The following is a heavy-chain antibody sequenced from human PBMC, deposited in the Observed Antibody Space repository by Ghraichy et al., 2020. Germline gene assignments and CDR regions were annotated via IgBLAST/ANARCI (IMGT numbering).Heavy chain of an antibody. J-gene: IGHJ4*02. D-gene: IGHD5-18*01. CDR1: GGSISNYY. V-gene: IGHV4-59*01. Sequence: SETLSLTCTVSGGSISNYYCNWFRQPPGKGLEWIGYVHGSGSTKYHPSLESRVTVSSDTAKNEFSLSLTSMTPADTAVYYCASGTVWLQTYWGQGTLVTVSS. CDR3: ASGTVWLQTY. CDR2: VHGSGST.